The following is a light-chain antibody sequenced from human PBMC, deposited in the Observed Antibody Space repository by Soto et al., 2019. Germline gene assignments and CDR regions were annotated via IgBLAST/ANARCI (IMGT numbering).Light chain of an antibody. Sequence: EIVMTQSPATLSGSPGERATLSCRASQSVSTNLAWYQQKPGQAPRLLIYGASTRATGIPATFSGGGSGTAFTLSSSSLQSADFGVYYCQQYTNRSPWTFGQGTKV. CDR2: GAS. V-gene: IGKV3-15*01. J-gene: IGKJ1*01. CDR1: QSVSTN. CDR3: QQYTNRSPWT.